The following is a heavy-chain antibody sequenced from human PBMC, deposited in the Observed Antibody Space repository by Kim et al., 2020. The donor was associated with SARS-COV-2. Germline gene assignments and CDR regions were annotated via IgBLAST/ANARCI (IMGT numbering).Heavy chain of an antibody. CDR3: ARDSSVAAAGSDY. J-gene: IGHJ4*01. CDR2: IKPDGSGN. V-gene: IGHV3-7*01. D-gene: IGHD6-13*01. CDR1: GFTFSSYW. Sequence: GGSLRLSCAASGFTFSSYWMSWVRQAPGKGLEWVSNIKPDGSGNYYVDSVKGRFTIFRDNAKNSLYLQMNNVRDEEKAVYYCARDSSVAAAGSDYWGHGT.